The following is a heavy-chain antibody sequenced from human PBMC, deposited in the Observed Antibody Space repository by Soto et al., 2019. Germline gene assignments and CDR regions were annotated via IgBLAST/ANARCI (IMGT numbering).Heavy chain of an antibody. Sequence: SRSQTLSLTCVISGDSVSSNSAAWNWIRQSPSRGLEWLGRTYYRSKWYNDYVVSVKSRITINPDTSKNQFSLQLNSVTPEDTAVYYCARGEILWWSSSYFDYWGQGTLVTVSS. D-gene: IGHD2-21*01. J-gene: IGHJ4*02. CDR1: GDSVSSNSAA. CDR2: TYYRSKWYN. CDR3: ARGEILWWSSSYFDY. V-gene: IGHV6-1*01.